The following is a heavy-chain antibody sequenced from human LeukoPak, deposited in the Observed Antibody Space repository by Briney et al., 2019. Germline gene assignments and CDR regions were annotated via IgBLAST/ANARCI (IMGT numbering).Heavy chain of an antibody. CDR2: INEDGGKT. V-gene: IGHV3-43*02. CDR1: GFSFDDYP. CDR3: AKEIDTLGTNAFDI. D-gene: IGHD2-15*01. J-gene: IGHJ3*02. Sequence: GGSLRLSCAASGFSFDDYPMHWVRLAPGKGLEWVSLINEDGGKTFYADSVRGRFTISRDNSKNSLYLQMNSLRTEDTALYYCAKEIDTLGTNAFDIWGQGTIVTVSS.